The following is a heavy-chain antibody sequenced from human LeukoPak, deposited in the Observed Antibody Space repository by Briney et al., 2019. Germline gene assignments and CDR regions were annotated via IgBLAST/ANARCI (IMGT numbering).Heavy chain of an antibody. V-gene: IGHV1-58*01. CDR2: IVVGSGNT. CDR3: AARIGDGEYSLYFDY. J-gene: IGHJ4*02. CDR1: GFTFTSSA. D-gene: IGHD4-17*01. Sequence: SVKVSCKASGFTFTSSAVQWVRQARGQRLEWIGWIVVGSGNTNYAQKFQERVTITRDMSTSTAYMELSSLRSEDTAVYYGAARIGDGEYSLYFDYWGEGTLVTVSS.